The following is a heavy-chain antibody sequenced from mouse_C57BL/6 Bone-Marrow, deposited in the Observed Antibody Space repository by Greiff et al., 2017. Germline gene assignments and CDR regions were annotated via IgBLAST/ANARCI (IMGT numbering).Heavy chain of an antibody. V-gene: IGHV8-8*01. D-gene: IGHD1-1*01. CDR2: IWWDDDK. Sequence: QVTLKVSGPGILQPSQTLSLTCSFSGFSLSTFGMGVGWIRQPTGKGLEWLAHIWWDDDKYYNPALKSRRTIPKDTSKNQVFLMIANVDTADTATYYCARNYARRGDFDVWGTGTTVTVSS. J-gene: IGHJ1*03. CDR1: GFSLSTFGMG. CDR3: ARNYARRGDFDV.